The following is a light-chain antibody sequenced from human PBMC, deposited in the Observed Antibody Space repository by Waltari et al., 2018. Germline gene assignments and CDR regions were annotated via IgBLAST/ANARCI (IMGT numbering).Light chain of an antibody. J-gene: IGLJ1*01. Sequence: SIVPTQPPSVSVAPGNTATITCGVNNIRRYSVHWYQQKPGQAPVLIFYSDGDRRSGIPERFSGSNSENTATLTISRVEAGDEADYYCQVWDGSTSDQPYVFGTGTKVTVL. V-gene: IGLV3-21*04. CDR1: NIRRYS. CDR3: QVWDGSTSDQPYV. CDR2: SDG.